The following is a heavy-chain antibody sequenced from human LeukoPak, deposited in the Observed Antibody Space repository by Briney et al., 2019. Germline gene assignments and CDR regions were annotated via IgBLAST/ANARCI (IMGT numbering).Heavy chain of an antibody. J-gene: IGHJ6*03. CDR2: FDPEDGET. CDR3: ATSGVVPAAHYYYYYMDV. Sequence: EASVKVSCKVSGYTLTELSMHWVRQAPGKGLEWMGGFDPEDGETIYAQKFQGRVTMTEDTSTDTAYMELSSLRSEDTAVDYCATSGVVPAAHYYYYYMDVWGKGTTVTVSS. CDR1: GYTLTELS. D-gene: IGHD2-2*01. V-gene: IGHV1-24*01.